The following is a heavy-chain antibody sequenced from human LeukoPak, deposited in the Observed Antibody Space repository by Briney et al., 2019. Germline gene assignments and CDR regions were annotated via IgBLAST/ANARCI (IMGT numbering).Heavy chain of an antibody. J-gene: IGHJ4*02. Sequence: SETLSLTCTVSGGSISSYYWSWLRQPPGKGLEWIGYIYYSGSTNYNPSLKSRVTISVDTSKNQFSLKLSSVTAADTAVYYCARELSRVAQVDYWGQGTLVTVSS. D-gene: IGHD2-15*01. V-gene: IGHV4-59*01. CDR2: IYYSGST. CDR3: ARELSRVAQVDY. CDR1: GGSISSYY.